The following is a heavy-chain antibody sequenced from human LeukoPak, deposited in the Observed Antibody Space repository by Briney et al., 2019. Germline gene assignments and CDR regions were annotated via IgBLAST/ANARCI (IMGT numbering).Heavy chain of an antibody. D-gene: IGHD3-10*01. CDR1: GFIFPNAW. Sequence: GGSLRLSCAASGFIFPNAWMHWVRQAPGKGLEWVGRIKNKNSGRTTNYIAPVKGRFTISRDDSRNTLYLEVDSLKTDDTAIYYCVTDGGLLPYYFTYWGQGTLVTVSS. CDR3: VTDGGLLPYYFTY. CDR2: IKNKNSGRTT. J-gene: IGHJ1*01. V-gene: IGHV3-15*01.